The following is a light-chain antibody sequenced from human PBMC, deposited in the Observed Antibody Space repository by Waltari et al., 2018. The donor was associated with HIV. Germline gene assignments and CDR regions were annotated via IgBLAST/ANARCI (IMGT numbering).Light chain of an antibody. CDR1: SNDVGGSNY. CDR3: SSYTSRVTYV. V-gene: IGLV2-14*03. Sequence: QSALTQPASVSGSPGQSLTISCPGPSNDVGGSNYVSWHQQHPGEAPKLIIHDVSDRPSGISNRFSGSKSGNTASLTISGLQTEDEADYYCSSYTSRVTYVFGTGTRVTVL. CDR2: DVS. J-gene: IGLJ1*01.